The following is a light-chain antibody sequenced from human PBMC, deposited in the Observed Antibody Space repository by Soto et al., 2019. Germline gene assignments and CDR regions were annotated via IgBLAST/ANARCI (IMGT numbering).Light chain of an antibody. CDR2: KAS. CDR3: QQYNTYLYT. CDR1: QTINTW. Sequence: DLQMTQSPSTLSASVGDRVTITCRASQTINTWLAWYQQKPGKAPKLLIYKASSLESGVPSRFSGSGSGTEFTLTISSLQPDDFATYFCQQYNTYLYTFGQGTKLEI. J-gene: IGKJ2*01. V-gene: IGKV1-5*03.